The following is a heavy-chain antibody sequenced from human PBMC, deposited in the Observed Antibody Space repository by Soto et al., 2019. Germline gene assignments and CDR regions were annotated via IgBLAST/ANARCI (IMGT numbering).Heavy chain of an antibody. CDR1: GITFSTYR. CDR3: ARENYDFWSGYYLDY. V-gene: IGHV3-74*01. J-gene: IGHJ4*02. Sequence: EVQLVESGGGLVQPGGSLRLSCVVSGITFSTYRMHWVRQAPGKGLVWVSHIKSDGTVIHYTHSVRGRFIISRDNAKNTLFLQMNSLRAEDTALYYCARENYDFWSGYYLDYWGQGTLVTVSS. D-gene: IGHD3-3*01. CDR2: IKSDGTVI.